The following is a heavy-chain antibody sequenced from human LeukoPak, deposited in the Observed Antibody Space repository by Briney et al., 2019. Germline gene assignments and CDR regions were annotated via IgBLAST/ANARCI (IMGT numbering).Heavy chain of an antibody. D-gene: IGHD5-12*01. Sequence: PGGSLRLSCAASGFAFRTYEMNWVRQAPGKGLEWVSYISNSGSTIYYADSVKGRFTISRDNSKNTLYLQMNSLRAEDTAVYYCARGKASGGYSGYGLDAFDIWGQGTMVTVSS. CDR2: ISNSGSTI. V-gene: IGHV3-48*03. CDR1: GFAFRTYE. J-gene: IGHJ3*02. CDR3: ARGKASGGYSGYGLDAFDI.